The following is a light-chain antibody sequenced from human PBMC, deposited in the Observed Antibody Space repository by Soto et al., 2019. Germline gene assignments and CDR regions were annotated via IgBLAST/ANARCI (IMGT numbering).Light chain of an antibody. CDR2: DAS. Sequence: EIVVTQSPVTLSLSPGERATLSCRTSQSFSSYLAWYQQKPGQAPRLLIYDASNRATDIPARFSGSGSGTDFTLTISSLEPEDSAVYYCQQSSSSPPKFTFGPGTKVDIK. V-gene: IGKV3-11*01. CDR1: QSFSSY. J-gene: IGKJ3*01. CDR3: QQSSSSPPKFT.